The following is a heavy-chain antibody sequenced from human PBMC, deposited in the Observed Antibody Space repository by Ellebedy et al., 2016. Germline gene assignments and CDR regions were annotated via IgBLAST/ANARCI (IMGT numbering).Heavy chain of an antibody. CDR2: IIPIFGTA. J-gene: IGHJ4*02. V-gene: IGHV1-69*13. CDR3: ARNPGTRLYFDY. CDR1: GGTFSSYA. D-gene: IGHD3-10*01. Sequence: ASVKVSCKASGGTFSSYAISWVRQAPGQGLEWMGGIIPIFGTANYAQKFQGRVTITADESTSTAYMELSSLRSEDTAVYYCARNPGTRLYFDYWGQGTLVTVSS.